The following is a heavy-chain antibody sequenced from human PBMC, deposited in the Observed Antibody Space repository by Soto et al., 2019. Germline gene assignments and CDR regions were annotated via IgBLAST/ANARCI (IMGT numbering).Heavy chain of an antibody. J-gene: IGHJ4*02. D-gene: IGHD4-4*01. CDR1: GGSISSVDYY. CDR3: ARLDYSKYQRAGQDLDF. V-gene: IGHV4-39*01. CDR2: IYYTGST. Sequence: QVQLQESGPGLVRPSETLSLTCTVSGGSISSVDYYWVWIRQPPGKGLEWIGNIYYTGSTYYNSSLKSRVTISVDSSKNQFFLEVSSVTAADTALYYCARLDYSKYQRAGQDLDFWGQGTLVTVSS.